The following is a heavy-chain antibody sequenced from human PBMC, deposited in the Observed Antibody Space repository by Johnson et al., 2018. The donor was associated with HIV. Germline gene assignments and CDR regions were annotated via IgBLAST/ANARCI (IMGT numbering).Heavy chain of an antibody. D-gene: IGHD3-22*01. CDR2: IYSGGST. J-gene: IGHJ3*02. V-gene: IGHV3-66*01. CDR1: GFTVSSNY. Sequence: VQLVESGGGLVQPGGSLRLSCAASGFTVSSNYMSWVRQAPGKGLEWVSVIYSGGSTYYADSVKGRFTISRDNAKNTLYLQMNSLRAEDTAVYYCARGGVVVVIDAFDIWGQGTMVTVSS. CDR3: ARGGVVVVIDAFDI.